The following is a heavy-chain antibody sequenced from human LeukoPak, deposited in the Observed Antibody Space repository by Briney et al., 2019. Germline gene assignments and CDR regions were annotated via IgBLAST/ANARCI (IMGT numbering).Heavy chain of an antibody. CDR2: IYYTGGT. CDR1: GGSISDYY. D-gene: IGHD1-26*01. Sequence: SETLSLTCTVSGGSISDYYWSWIRQPPGKGLEWIGYIYYTGGTSYNPSLKSRVTISVDKSENHFSLKLSSLTAADTAVYYCTRGKWGFDYWGQGALVTVS. J-gene: IGHJ4*02. V-gene: IGHV4-59*01. CDR3: TRGKWGFDY.